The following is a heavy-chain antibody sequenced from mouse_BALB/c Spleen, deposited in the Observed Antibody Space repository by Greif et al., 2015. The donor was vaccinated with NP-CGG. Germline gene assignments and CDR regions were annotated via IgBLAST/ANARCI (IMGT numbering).Heavy chain of an antibody. CDR3: QITTTAMDY. CDR2: IYPGNGDT. V-gene: IGHV1-12*01. D-gene: IGHD2-4*01. J-gene: IGHJ4*01. CDR1: GYTFTSYN. Sequence: QSGAELVKPGASVKMSCKASGYTFTSYNMHWVKQTPGQGLEWIGAIYPGNGDTSYNQKFKGKATLTADKSSSTAYMQLSSLTSEDSAVYYCQITTTAMDYWGQGTSVTVSS.